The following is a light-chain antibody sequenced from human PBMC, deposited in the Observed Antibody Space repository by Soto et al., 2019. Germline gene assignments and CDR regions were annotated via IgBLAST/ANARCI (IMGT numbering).Light chain of an antibody. V-gene: IGLV2-14*01. CDR2: EVS. CDR3: SSYTSSSTWV. Sequence: QSALAQPASVSGSPGQAITISCTGTSSDVGDYNYVSWYQQHPGKAPKLMIYEVSNRPPGVSSRFSGSKSGNTASLTISGLQAEDEAYYYCSSYTSSSTWVFGGGTKLTVL. CDR1: SSDVGDYNY. J-gene: IGLJ3*02.